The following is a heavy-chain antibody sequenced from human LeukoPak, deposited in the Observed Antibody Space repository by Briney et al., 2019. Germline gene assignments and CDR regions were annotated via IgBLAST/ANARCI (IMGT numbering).Heavy chain of an antibody. CDR3: ARDKYSGSPPQLWY. J-gene: IGHJ4*02. D-gene: IGHD1-26*01. CDR2: ISSSSSTI. CDR1: GFTFSSYS. Sequence: PGGSLRLSCAASGFTFSSYSMNWVRQAPGKGLEWVSYISSSSSTIYYADSVKGRFTISRDNAKNSLYLQMNSLRAEDTAVYYCARDKYSGSPPQLWYWGQGTLVTVSS. V-gene: IGHV3-48*01.